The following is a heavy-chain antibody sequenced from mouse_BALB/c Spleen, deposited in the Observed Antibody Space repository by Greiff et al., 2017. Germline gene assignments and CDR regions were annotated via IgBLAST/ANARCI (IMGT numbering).Heavy chain of an antibody. V-gene: IGHV5-17*02. J-gene: IGHJ3*01. CDR1: GFTFSSFG. CDR2: ISSGSSTI. D-gene: IGHD2-12*01. CDR3: ARERDYSGWFAY. Sequence: EVQVVESGGGLVQPGGSRKLSCAASGFTFSSFGMHWVRQAPEKGLEWVAYISSGSSTIYYADTVTGRFTISRDNPKNTLFLQMTSLRSEDTAMYYCARERDYSGWFAYWGQGTLVTVSA.